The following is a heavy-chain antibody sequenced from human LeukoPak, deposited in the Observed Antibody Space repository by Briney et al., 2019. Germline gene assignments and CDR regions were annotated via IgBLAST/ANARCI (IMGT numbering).Heavy chain of an antibody. J-gene: IGHJ4*02. V-gene: IGHV1-18*01. CDR1: GYAFTSYG. D-gene: IGHD5-18*01. CDR2: ISAYNGNT. CDR3: ARVYTAMVFGY. Sequence: ASVKVSCKASGYAFTSYGISWVRQAPGQGLEWMGRISAYNGNTNYAQKLQGRVTMTTDTSTSTAYMELRSLRSDDTAVYYCARVYTAMVFGYWGQGTLVTVSS.